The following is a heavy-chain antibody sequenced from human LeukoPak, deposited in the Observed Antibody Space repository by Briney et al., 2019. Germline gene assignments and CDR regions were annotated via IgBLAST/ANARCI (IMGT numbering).Heavy chain of an antibody. CDR3: ARLTGRAFDI. V-gene: IGHV4-59*01. J-gene: IGHJ3*02. D-gene: IGHD1-14*01. CDR1: GGSISSYY. CDR2: IYYSGST. Sequence: KSSETLSLTCTVSGGSISSYYWSWIRQPPGKGLEWIGYIYYSGSTNYNPSLKSRVTISVDTSKNQFSLKLSSVTAADTAVYYCARLTGRAFDIWGQGTMVTVSS.